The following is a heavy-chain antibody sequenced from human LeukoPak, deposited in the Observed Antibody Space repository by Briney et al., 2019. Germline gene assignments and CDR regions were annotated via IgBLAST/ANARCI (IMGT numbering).Heavy chain of an antibody. CDR2: TYYRSKWYN. CDR3: ARYVGTSGWYTFDY. CDR1: GDSVSSNNGA. J-gene: IGHJ4*02. Sequence: SQTLSLTCGISGDSVSSNNGAWNWIRQSPSRGLEWLGRTYYRSKWYNYYAASMKGRITISPDTSKNQFSLQLNSVTPEDTAVYYCARYVGTSGWYTFDYWGQGTLVTVSS. D-gene: IGHD6-19*01. V-gene: IGHV6-1*01.